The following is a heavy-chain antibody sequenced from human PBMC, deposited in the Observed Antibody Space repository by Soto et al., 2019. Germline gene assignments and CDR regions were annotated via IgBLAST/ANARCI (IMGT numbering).Heavy chain of an antibody. V-gene: IGHV5-51*01. CDR1: GYNFRHYY. CDR3: AKQRKVTTAVGQVSFDS. Sequence: GESLKISCQGSGYNFRHYYIAWVRQMPGRGLEWVGLIYPGDSDTRYNPSVQGQVTISVDRSTDTAYLQWNRLKAWDSGTYYCAKQRKVTTAVGQVSFDSWGQGTLVTVSS. D-gene: IGHD6-13*01. CDR2: IYPGDSDT. J-gene: IGHJ4*02.